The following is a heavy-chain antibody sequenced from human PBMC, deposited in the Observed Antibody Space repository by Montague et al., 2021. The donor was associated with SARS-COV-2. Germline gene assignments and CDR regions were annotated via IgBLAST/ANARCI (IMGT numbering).Heavy chain of an antibody. V-gene: IGHV4-4*07. CDR1: GGSISNYY. D-gene: IGHD2-15*01. CDR3: ARDYSHCSGGSCVFDY. J-gene: IGHJ4*02. CDR2: IYSSGST. Sequence: SETLSLTCTVSGGSISNYYWSWIRQPAGKGLEWIGRIYSSGSTNYNPSLKSRISMSVDTSKNQFSLKLSSVTAADTAIYYCARDYSHCSGGSCVFDYWGREPWSPSPQ.